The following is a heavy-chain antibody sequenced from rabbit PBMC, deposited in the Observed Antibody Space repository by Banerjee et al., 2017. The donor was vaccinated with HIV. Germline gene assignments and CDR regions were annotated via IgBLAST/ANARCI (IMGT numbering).Heavy chain of an antibody. CDR2: IYAGSSGST. J-gene: IGHJ3*01. Sequence: QEQLEESGGGLVKPEGSLTLTCTASGFTISSGYDMCWVRQAPGKGLEWIACIYAGSSGSTYYASWVNGRFTISKTSSTTVTLQMTSLTAADTATYFCARDLAGVIGWNFGLWGQGTLVTVS. CDR1: GFTISSGYD. V-gene: IGHV1S45*01. CDR3: ARDLAGVIGWNFGL. D-gene: IGHD4-1*01.